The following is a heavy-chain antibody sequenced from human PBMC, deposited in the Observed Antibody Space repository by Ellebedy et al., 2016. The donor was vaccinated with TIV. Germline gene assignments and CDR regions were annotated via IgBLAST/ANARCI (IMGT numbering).Heavy chain of an antibody. J-gene: IGHJ4*02. CDR1: GGSISSGGYY. CDR3: ARGGGSYSDH. CDR2: IYYSGST. V-gene: IGHV4-31*03. D-gene: IGHD1-26*01. Sequence: SETLSLTCTVSGGSISSGGYYWSWIRQHPGRGLEWIGYIYYSGSTYYNPSLKSRVTISVDRSKNQFSLKLGSVTAADTAMYYCARGGGSYSDHWGQGTLVTVSS.